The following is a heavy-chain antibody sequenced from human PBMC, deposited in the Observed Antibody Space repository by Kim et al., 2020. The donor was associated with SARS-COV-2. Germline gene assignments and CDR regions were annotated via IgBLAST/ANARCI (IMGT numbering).Heavy chain of an antibody. V-gene: IGHV3-48*02. CDR3: ARARWDTAMAPADY. Sequence: ADSVEGRFAISRDNAKNSLYLQMNSLRDEDTAVYYCARARWDTAMAPADYWGQGTLVTVSS. J-gene: IGHJ4*02. D-gene: IGHD5-18*01.